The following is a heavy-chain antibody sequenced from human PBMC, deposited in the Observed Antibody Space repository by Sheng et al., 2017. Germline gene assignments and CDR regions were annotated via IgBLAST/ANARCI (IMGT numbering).Heavy chain of an antibody. D-gene: IGHD1-26*01. CDR1: GFTFSSYG. Sequence: QVQLVESGGGVVQPGRSLRLSCAASGFTFSSYGMHWVRQAPGKGLEWVAVIWYDGSNKYYADSVKGRFTISRDNSKNTLYLQMNSLRAEDTAVYYCARDLTIVGAIYYYYYGMDVWDQGP. CDR2: IWYDGSNK. J-gene: IGHJ6*02. CDR3: ARDLTIVGAIYYYYYGMDV. V-gene: IGHV3-33*01.